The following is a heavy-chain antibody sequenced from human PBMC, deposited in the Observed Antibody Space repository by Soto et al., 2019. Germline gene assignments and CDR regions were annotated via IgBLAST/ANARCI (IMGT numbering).Heavy chain of an antibody. V-gene: IGHV3-11*06. Sequence: QVQLVESGGGLVKPGGSLRLSCAASGFTFSDFYMSWIRQAPGKGLEWVSYISSSTSYTNYADSVKGRFAISGDNAKNSLYLQMNSLRAEDTAVYYCARVLGYYYGSGSYYTNHYGMDVWGQGTTVTVSS. CDR3: ARVLGYYYGSGSYYTNHYGMDV. CDR2: ISSSTSYT. D-gene: IGHD3-10*01. J-gene: IGHJ6*02. CDR1: GFTFSDFY.